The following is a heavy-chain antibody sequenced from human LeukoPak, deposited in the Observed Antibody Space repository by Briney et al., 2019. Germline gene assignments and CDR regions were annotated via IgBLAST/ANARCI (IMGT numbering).Heavy chain of an antibody. CDR3: ASARFGSGSYPY. CDR2: INPNSGGT. CDR1: GYTFTGYY. D-gene: IGHD3-10*01. Sequence: ASVKVSCKASGYTFTGYYMHWVRQAPGQGLEWMGWINPNSGGTNYAQKFQGRGTMTRDTSISTAYMELSRLRSDDTAVYYCASARFGSGSYPYWGQGTLVTVSS. V-gene: IGHV1-2*02. J-gene: IGHJ4*02.